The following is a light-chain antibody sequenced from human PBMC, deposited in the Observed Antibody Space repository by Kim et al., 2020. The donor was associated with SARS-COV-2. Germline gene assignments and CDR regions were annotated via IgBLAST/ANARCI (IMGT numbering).Light chain of an antibody. Sequence: VALGQTATLPCGGNNIENKNVHWYHQRPGQAPVLVMYKDKKRPSGIPERLSGSNSGDTATLTISRVEAGDEGDYYCQVWDSRTVVFGGGTKLAVL. CDR3: QVWDSRTVV. J-gene: IGLJ2*01. CDR1: NIENKN. V-gene: IGLV3-9*01. CDR2: KDK.